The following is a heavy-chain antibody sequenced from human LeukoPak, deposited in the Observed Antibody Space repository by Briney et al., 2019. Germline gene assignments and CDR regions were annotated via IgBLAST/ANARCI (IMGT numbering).Heavy chain of an antibody. J-gene: IGHJ3*02. Sequence: GESLKISCKGSGYSFTSYWIGWVRQMPGKGLEWMGIRNPGDSDIRYSPSFQGQVTISADKFTSTAYLQWSSLKASDTAMYYCARQGTTVTHEGAFDIWGQGTMVTVS. CDR2: RNPGDSDI. V-gene: IGHV5-51*01. CDR3: ARQGTTVTHEGAFDI. D-gene: IGHD4-17*01. CDR1: GYSFTSYW.